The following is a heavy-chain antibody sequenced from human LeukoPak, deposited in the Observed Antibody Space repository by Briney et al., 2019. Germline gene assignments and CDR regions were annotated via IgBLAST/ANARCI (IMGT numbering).Heavy chain of an antibody. D-gene: IGHD7-27*01. CDR1: GFTFSTYS. CDR2: IRSRDRTI. Sequence: GGSLRLSCAAFGFTFSTYSINWVRQALGKGLEWVSYIRSRDRTIYYADSVKGRFTISTDNAENSLYLQMNSLRTEDTAVYYCARDHRWGFDYWGRGTLVTVSS. V-gene: IGHV3-48*01. CDR3: ARDHRWGFDY. J-gene: IGHJ4*02.